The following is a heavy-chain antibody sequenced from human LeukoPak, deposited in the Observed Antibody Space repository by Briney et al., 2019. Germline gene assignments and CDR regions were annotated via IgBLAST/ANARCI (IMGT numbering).Heavy chain of an antibody. V-gene: IGHV4-30-4*08. Sequence: SETLSLTCTVSGGSISSGYYYWSWIPQPPGKGLEGIGYIYYSASTYYNPSIKSRVTISVDTSQHEFALKPSSVTAADTAVYYCARDRTVEAFDIWGQGTMVTVSS. CDR3: ARDRTVEAFDI. J-gene: IGHJ3*02. CDR1: GGSISSGYYY. CDR2: IYYSAST. D-gene: IGHD5-24*01.